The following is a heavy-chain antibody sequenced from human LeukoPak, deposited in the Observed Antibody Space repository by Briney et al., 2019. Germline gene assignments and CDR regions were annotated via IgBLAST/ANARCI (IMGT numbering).Heavy chain of an antibody. D-gene: IGHD3-22*01. CDR2: ISDDGRIK. V-gene: IGHV3-30*04. Sequence: GGSLRLSCVASGFSLSRYDMHWVRQAPGKGLEWVAVISDDGRIKIYGDSVKGRLTISRDNSKNTLYLQMNSLRGEDTAVYYCARGPPWVNYYDSSGPIDYWGQGTLVTVSS. CDR3: ARGPPWVNYYDSSGPIDY. CDR1: GFSLSRYD. J-gene: IGHJ4*02.